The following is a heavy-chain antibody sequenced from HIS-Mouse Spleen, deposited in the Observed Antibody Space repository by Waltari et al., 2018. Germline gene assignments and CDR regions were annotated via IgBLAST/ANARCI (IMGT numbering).Heavy chain of an antibody. CDR3: AREIPYSSSWYDWYFDL. CDR1: GCSISSRRYY. Sequence: QLQLQESGPGLVKPSETLSLTCTVSGCSISSRRYYCGWIRQPPGKGLEWIGSIYYSGSTYYNPSLKSRVTISVDTSKNQFSLKLSSVTAADTAVYYCAREIPYSSSWYDWYFDLWGRGTLVTVSS. CDR2: IYYSGST. J-gene: IGHJ2*01. V-gene: IGHV4-39*07. D-gene: IGHD6-13*01.